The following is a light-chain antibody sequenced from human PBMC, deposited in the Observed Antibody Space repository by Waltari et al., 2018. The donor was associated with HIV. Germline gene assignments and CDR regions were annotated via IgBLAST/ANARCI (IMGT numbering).Light chain of an antibody. CDR1: SSDDGAYKF. Sequence: QSALTQPRSVSGSPGQSVTIPCTGTSSDDGAYKFVSWYQQRPGLAPKLIIYDVNKRPSVVPDRFSGSRSGDTASLTISGLQAEDEADYYCCTYAGTYVFATGTEVTVL. J-gene: IGLJ1*01. CDR2: DVN. CDR3: CTYAGTYV. V-gene: IGLV2-11*01.